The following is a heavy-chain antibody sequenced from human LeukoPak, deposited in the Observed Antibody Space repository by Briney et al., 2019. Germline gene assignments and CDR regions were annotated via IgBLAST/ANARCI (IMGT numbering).Heavy chain of an antibody. CDR2: IYYSGST. J-gene: IGHJ6*02. CDR3: ARDPRLLWFGELFPEGMDV. Sequence: SETLSLTCTVSGGSISSSSYYWGWIRQPPGKGLEWIGSIYYSGSTYYNPSLKSRVTISVDTSKNQFSLKLSSVTAADTAVYYCARDPRLLWFGELFPEGMDVWGQGTTVTVSS. CDR1: GGSISSSSYY. D-gene: IGHD3-10*01. V-gene: IGHV4-39*07.